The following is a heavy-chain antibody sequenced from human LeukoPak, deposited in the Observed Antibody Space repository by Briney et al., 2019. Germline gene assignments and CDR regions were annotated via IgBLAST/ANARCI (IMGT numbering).Heavy chain of an antibody. CDR3: XXXXXYRLNSIAAAGTFDY. D-gene: IGHD6-13*01. Sequence: PSETLSLTCTVSGYSISSGYYWGWIRQPPGKGLEWIGSIYHSGSTYYNPSLKSRVTISVDTSKNQFSLKLSSVTAADTAVYYXXXXXXYRLNSIAAAGTFDYWGQGTLVTVSS. CDR1: GYSISSGYY. CDR2: IYHSGST. V-gene: IGHV4-38-2*02. J-gene: IGHJ4*02.